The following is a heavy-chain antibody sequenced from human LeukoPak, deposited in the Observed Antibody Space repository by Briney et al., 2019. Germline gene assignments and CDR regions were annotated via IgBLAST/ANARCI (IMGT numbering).Heavy chain of an antibody. Sequence: GGSLRLSCAASGFTFSGSAMHWVRQASGKGLEWVGRIRSKANSYATAYAASVKGRFTISRDDSKNTLYLQMNSLKTEDTAVYYCTTAGHYYGSGSYYNRAAFDIWGQGTMVTVSS. CDR3: TTAGHYYGSGSYYNRAAFDI. CDR1: GFTFSGSA. J-gene: IGHJ3*02. D-gene: IGHD3-10*01. V-gene: IGHV3-73*01. CDR2: IRSKANSYAT.